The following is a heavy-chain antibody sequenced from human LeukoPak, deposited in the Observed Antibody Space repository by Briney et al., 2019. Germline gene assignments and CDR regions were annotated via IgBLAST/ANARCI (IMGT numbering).Heavy chain of an antibody. Sequence: SVKVSCKASGGTFSSYAISWVRQAPGQGLEWMGRIIPIFGTANYAQKFQGRVTITTDESTSTAYMELSSLRSEDTAVYYCANTQRELLHFDYWGQGTLVTVSS. J-gene: IGHJ4*02. CDR1: GGTFSSYA. CDR3: ANTQRELLHFDY. V-gene: IGHV1-69*05. D-gene: IGHD1-26*01. CDR2: IIPIFGTA.